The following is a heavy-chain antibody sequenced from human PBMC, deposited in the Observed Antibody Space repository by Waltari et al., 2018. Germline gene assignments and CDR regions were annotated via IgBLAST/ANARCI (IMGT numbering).Heavy chain of an antibody. D-gene: IGHD3-10*01. Sequence: EVQLVESGGGLVQPGGSLRLSCAASGFTFSSYWMSWVRQAPGKGLEWVANIKQDGSEKYYVDSVKGRFTISRDNAKNSLYLQMNSLRAEDTAVYYCADGGKWFRESAGDYWGQGTLVTVSS. V-gene: IGHV3-7*01. CDR2: IKQDGSEK. CDR3: ADGGKWFRESAGDY. CDR1: GFTFSSYW. J-gene: IGHJ4*02.